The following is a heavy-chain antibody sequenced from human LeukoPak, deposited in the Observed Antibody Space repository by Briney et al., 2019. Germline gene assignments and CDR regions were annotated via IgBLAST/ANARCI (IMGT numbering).Heavy chain of an antibody. CDR1: GFTFSSFA. V-gene: IGHV3-23*01. Sequence: GGSLRLSCAASGFTFSSFAMSWVRQAPGKGLEWVSAISDSGGHTYYPDSVKGRFTISRDNAKNSLYLQMNSLRDEDTAVYYCARDAYDTSAYYYFDYWGQGTLVTVSS. J-gene: IGHJ4*02. D-gene: IGHD3-22*01. CDR2: ISDSGGHT. CDR3: ARDAYDTSAYYYFDY.